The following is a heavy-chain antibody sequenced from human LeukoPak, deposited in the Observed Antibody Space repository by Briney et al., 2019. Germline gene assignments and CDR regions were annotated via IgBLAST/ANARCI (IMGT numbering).Heavy chain of an antibody. Sequence: GGSLRLSCAASGFTFSSYEMNWVRQAPGKGLEWVSYISSSGSTIYYADSVKGRFTISRDNAKNSLYLQMNSLRAEDTAVYYCARVEALAAAGTVSYYYYYMDVWGKGTTVTISS. CDR2: ISSSGSTI. D-gene: IGHD6-13*01. CDR1: GFTFSSYE. CDR3: ARVEALAAAGTVSYYYYYMDV. J-gene: IGHJ6*03. V-gene: IGHV3-48*03.